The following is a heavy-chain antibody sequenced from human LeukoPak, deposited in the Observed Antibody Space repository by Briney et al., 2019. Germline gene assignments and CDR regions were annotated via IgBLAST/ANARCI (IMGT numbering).Heavy chain of an antibody. D-gene: IGHD5-18*01. J-gene: IGHJ4*02. CDR3: ARDQGSYGLFDY. CDR1: GFTFSNYY. Sequence: GGSLRLSCAASGFTFSNYYMHWVRQVPGAVLVWVSRITSDGSTTRYADSVKGRFTISRDNGKNTLYLQMNSLRAEDTAVYYCARDQGSYGLFDYWGQGTLVTVSS. V-gene: IGHV3-74*01. CDR2: ITSDGSTT.